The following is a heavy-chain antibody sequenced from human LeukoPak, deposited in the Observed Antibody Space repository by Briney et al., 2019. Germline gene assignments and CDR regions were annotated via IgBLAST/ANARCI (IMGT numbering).Heavy chain of an antibody. CDR1: GESLNSYY. V-gene: IGHV4-34*01. CDR3: ARGAWATRLAS. CDR2: VYESGTT. J-gene: IGHJ4*02. Sequence: SETLSLTCAVYGESLNSYYWSWVRQPPGEGLEWIGEVYESGTTKYNPSLKSRVAISMVPSKQQLSLRLSSVTAADTAVYYCARGAWATRLASWGLGTPVIVSS. D-gene: IGHD2-15*01.